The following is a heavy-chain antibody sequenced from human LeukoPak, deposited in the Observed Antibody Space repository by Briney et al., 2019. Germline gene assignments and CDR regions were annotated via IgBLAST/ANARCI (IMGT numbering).Heavy chain of an antibody. J-gene: IGHJ3*02. Sequence: GESLKISCKGSGYSFTSYWIGWVRQMPGKGLEWMGIIYPGDSDTRYSPSFQGQVTISADKSISTAYLQWSSLKASDTAMYYCARSMVRGVIEDWGGHAFDIWGQGTMVTVSS. CDR2: IYPGDSDT. V-gene: IGHV5-51*01. D-gene: IGHD3-10*01. CDR1: GYSFTSYW. CDR3: ARSMVRGVIEDWGGHAFDI.